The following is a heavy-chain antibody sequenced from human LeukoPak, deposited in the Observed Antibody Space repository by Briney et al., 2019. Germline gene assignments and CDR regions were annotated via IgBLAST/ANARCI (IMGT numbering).Heavy chain of an antibody. CDR2: IYYTGSS. CDR3: ARDRQDDYGDYFDY. J-gene: IGHJ4*02. V-gene: IGHV4-59*01. D-gene: IGHD4-17*01. CDR1: AGSIRSYH. Sequence: SETLSLTCTVSAGSIRSYHWNWIRQSPGRGLEWIGYIYYTGSSNYNPSLKSRVTIPVDTSKNQFSLKLSSVTAADTAVYYCARDRQDDYGDYFDYWGQGTLVTVSS.